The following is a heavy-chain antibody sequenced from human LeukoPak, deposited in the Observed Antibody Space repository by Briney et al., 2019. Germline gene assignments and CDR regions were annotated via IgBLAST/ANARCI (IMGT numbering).Heavy chain of an antibody. V-gene: IGHV3-30*18. CDR3: AKATVTRGGYYYYGIDV. J-gene: IGHJ6*02. CDR2: ISYDGSNK. D-gene: IGHD4-17*01. Sequence: GGSLRLSCAASGFTFSSYGMHWARQAPVKGLEWVAVISYDGSNKYYADSVKGRFTISRDNSKNTLYLQMNSLRAEDTAVYYCAKATVTRGGYYYYGIDVWGQGTTVTVSS. CDR1: GFTFSSYG.